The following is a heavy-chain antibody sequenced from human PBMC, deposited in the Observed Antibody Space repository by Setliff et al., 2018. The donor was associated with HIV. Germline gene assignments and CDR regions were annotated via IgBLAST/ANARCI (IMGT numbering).Heavy chain of an antibody. CDR1: GYTFTAYY. Sequence: ASVKVSCKTSGYTFTAYYIHWVRQAPGQGLEWMGWINPNSSDTNYAQKFQGRVTMTRDTSISTAYMDLSRLRSDDTAVYYCARVDCSSTRCYAFDIWGQGTMVTVSS. V-gene: IGHV1-2*02. CDR2: INPNSSDT. CDR3: ARVDCSSTRCYAFDI. J-gene: IGHJ3*02. D-gene: IGHD2-2*01.